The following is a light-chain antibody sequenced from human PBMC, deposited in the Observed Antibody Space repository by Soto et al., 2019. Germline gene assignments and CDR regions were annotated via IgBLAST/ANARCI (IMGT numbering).Light chain of an antibody. CDR1: QSVSSHY. CDR3: QQFGSPLRT. Sequence: EVVLTQSPGTLPLSPGERATLSCRASQSVSSHYIAWYQQQPGQAPRLLIYRTSSRPTGVPDRFSGSGSGTHFTLTIGRLEPEDFAVYYCQQFGSPLRTFGQGTKVEVK. CDR2: RTS. J-gene: IGKJ1*01. V-gene: IGKV3-20*01.